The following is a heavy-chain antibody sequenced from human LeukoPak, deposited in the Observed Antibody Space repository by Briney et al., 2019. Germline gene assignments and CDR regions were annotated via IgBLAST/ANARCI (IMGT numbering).Heavy chain of an antibody. V-gene: IGHV4-4*02. CDR3: ARSYSRFYYYYMDV. CDR1: GGSISSSNW. D-gene: IGHD6-13*01. Sequence: PSETLSLTCAVSGGSISSSNWWSWVRQPPGKGLEWIGYIYYSGITNYNPSLKSRVTISVDTSKNQFSLKLSSVTAADTAVYYCARSYSRFYYYYMDVWGKGTTVTVSS. J-gene: IGHJ6*03. CDR2: IYYSGIT.